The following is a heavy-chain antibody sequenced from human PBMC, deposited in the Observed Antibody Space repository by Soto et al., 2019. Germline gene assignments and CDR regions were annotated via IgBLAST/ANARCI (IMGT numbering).Heavy chain of an antibody. D-gene: IGHD4-17*01. Sequence: SVKVSCKASGYTFTSYAISWVRQAPGQGLEWMGGIIPIFGTANYAQKFQGRVTITADESTSTAYMELSSLRSEDTAVYYCARDSPNTVNLDYWGQGTLVTVSS. CDR3: ARDSPNTVNLDY. CDR1: GYTFTSYA. J-gene: IGHJ4*02. CDR2: IIPIFGTA. V-gene: IGHV1-69*13.